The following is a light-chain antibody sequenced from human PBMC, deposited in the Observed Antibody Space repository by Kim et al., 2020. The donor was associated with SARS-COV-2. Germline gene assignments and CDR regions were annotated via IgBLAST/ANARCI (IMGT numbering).Light chain of an antibody. CDR3: QQYHNWPLLA. V-gene: IGKV3-15*01. Sequence: EIVMTQSPATLSVSPGERATLSCRASQSVSSNLAWYQQKSGQAPRLLIYGASTRASGIPARFSGSGSGTQFTLTISTLQSEDFAVYYCQQYHNWPLLAFGPGTKVDIK. CDR1: QSVSSN. CDR2: GAS. J-gene: IGKJ3*01.